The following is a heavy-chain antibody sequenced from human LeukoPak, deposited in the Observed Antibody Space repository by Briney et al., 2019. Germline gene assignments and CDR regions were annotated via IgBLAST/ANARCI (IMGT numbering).Heavy chain of an antibody. CDR1: GFMFSSYG. CDR2: IDHIGTT. Sequence: PGGSLRLSCAASGFMFSSYGMHWIRQPPGKGLEWIGSIDHIGTTYYNPSIKSRVLVSVDTSKNQFSLKLSSVTAADTAVYYCARERPNDYWGQGTLVTVSS. CDR3: ARERPNDY. J-gene: IGHJ4*02. V-gene: IGHV4-38-2*02.